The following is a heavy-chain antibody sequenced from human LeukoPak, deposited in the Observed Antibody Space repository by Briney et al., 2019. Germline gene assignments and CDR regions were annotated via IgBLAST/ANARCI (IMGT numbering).Heavy chain of an antibody. V-gene: IGHV3-7*01. CDR1: GLQYSRYW. Sequence: GGSLRLSCAASGLQYSRYWMRWLRQAPAKGLAGVANINQEGCVIYYVDSVKGRFTISRDNAKDSLYLEMNSLRAEDTAVYFCARVYCNGVCYSYFDYWGQGSLVTVSS. D-gene: IGHD2-8*01. CDR2: INQEGCVI. CDR3: ARVYCNGVCYSYFDY. J-gene: IGHJ4*02.